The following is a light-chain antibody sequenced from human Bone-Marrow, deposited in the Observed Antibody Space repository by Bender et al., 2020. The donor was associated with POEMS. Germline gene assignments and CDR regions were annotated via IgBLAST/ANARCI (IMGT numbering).Light chain of an antibody. CDR1: SSDIGAYNY. CDR3: SSYSRSSTLVL. CDR2: DVS. V-gene: IGLV2-14*03. J-gene: IGLJ2*01. Sequence: QSALTQPASVSGSLGQSVTISCTGTSSDIGAYNYVSWYQQHPGKAPKLMIYDVSKRPSGVSNRFSGSKSGNTASLSISGLQAEDEADYFCSSYSRSSTLVLFGGGTHLTIL.